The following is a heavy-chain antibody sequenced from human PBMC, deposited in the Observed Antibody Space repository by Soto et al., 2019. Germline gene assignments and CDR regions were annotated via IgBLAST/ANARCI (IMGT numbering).Heavy chain of an antibody. CDR1: GYTFTSYY. V-gene: IGHV1-46*01. Sequence: ASVKVSCKASGYTFTSYYMHWVRQAPGQGLEWMGIINPSGGSTSYAQKFQGRVTMTRDTSTSTVYMELSSLRSEDTAVYYCARGSALIYYDSSRHKPGELDYWGQGTLVTVSS. J-gene: IGHJ4*02. D-gene: IGHD3-22*01. CDR3: ARGSALIYYDSSRHKPGELDY. CDR2: INPSGGST.